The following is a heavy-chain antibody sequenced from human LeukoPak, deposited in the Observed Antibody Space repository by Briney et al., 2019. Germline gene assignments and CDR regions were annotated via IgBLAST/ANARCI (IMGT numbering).Heavy chain of an antibody. D-gene: IGHD4-17*01. CDR3: GKRVTTGPHSIHY. V-gene: IGHV3-30*18. CDR1: GFALRTYG. Sequence: PGTSLRLSCAASGFALRTYGMHWFRQAPGKGLEWVAHISYDGSNKDYADSVKGRFTISKDNSKNTLYLQMDSLRAEDTAIYYCGKRVTTGPHSIHYWGQGALVTVSS. J-gene: IGHJ4*02. CDR2: ISYDGSNK.